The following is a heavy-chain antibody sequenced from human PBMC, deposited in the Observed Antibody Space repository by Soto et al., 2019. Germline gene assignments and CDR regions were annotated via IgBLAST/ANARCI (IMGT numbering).Heavy chain of an antibody. Sequence: QVQLVQSGAEVKKPGSSVKVSCKASGGTFSSYTISWVRQAPGQGLEWMGRIIPILGIANYAQKLQGRVTITADKSTSTAYMELSSLRSEDTAVYYCAREEYYYGSGACVDYWGQGTRVTVSS. CDR1: GGTFSSYT. D-gene: IGHD3-10*01. CDR2: IIPILGIA. CDR3: AREEYYYGSGACVDY. V-gene: IGHV1-69*08. J-gene: IGHJ4*02.